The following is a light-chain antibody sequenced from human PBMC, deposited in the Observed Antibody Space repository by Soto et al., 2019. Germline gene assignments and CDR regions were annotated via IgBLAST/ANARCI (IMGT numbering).Light chain of an antibody. CDR1: SSDVGGYNY. Sequence: QSVLTQPASVSGSPGQSITISCTGTSSDVGGYNYVSWYQQHPGKAPKLMIYDVSNRPSGVSNRFSGSKSGNTASLTISGLHAHDEADYYCSSYTSSSLDVFGTGTKLTVL. CDR3: SSYTSSSLDV. J-gene: IGLJ1*01. CDR2: DVS. V-gene: IGLV2-14*01.